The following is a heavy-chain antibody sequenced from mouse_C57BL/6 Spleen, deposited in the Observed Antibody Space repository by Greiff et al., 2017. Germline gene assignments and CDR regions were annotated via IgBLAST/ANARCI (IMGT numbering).Heavy chain of an antibody. V-gene: IGHV14-4*01. CDR2: IDPENGDT. D-gene: IGHD2-4*01. J-gene: IGHJ2*01. CDR3: TSYDYDAGFDY. Sequence: EVMLVESGAELVRPGASVKLSCTASGFNIKDDYMHWVKQRPEQGLEWIGWIDPENGDTEYASKFQGKATITADTSSNTAYLQLSSLTSEDTAVYYCTSYDYDAGFDYWGQGTTLTVSS. CDR1: GFNIKDDY.